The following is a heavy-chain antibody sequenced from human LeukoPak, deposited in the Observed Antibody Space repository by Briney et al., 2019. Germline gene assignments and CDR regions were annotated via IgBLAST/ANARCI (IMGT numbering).Heavy chain of an antibody. Sequence: SETLSLTCTVSGGSISSYYWSWIRQPPGKGLEWIGYIYYSGGTNYNPSLKSRVTISVDTSKNQFSLKLSSVTAADTAVYYCARGAAAGDYWGQGTLVTVSS. V-gene: IGHV4-59*08. CDR3: ARGAAAGDY. J-gene: IGHJ4*02. CDR1: GGSISSYY. CDR2: IYYSGGT. D-gene: IGHD6-13*01.